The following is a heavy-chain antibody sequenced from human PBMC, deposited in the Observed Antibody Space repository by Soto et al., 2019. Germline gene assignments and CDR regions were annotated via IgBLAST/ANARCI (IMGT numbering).Heavy chain of an antibody. J-gene: IGHJ4*02. CDR3: ARGTSGYSF. Sequence: EVQLVESGGGLIQPGGSLRLSCAASGLDVSTNYMNWVRQAPGKGLEWVSMIYSSGTTYYAASVKGRFSISRDKSKNTLDLQMNCLRADDKAVYYCARGTSGYSFWGQGTLVTVSS. V-gene: IGHV3-53*01. D-gene: IGHD3-22*01. CDR1: GLDVSTNY. CDR2: IYSSGTT.